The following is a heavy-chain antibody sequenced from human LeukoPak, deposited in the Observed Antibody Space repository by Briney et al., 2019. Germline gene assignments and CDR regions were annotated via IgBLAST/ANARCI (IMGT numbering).Heavy chain of an antibody. J-gene: IGHJ3*02. CDR2: ISSSSSYI. Sequence: GGSLRLSCAASGFTFSSYSMNWVRQAPGKGLEWVSSISSSSSYIYYADSVKGRFTISRDNAKNSLYLQMNSLRAEDTAVYYCASASRGAGAFDIWGQGTMVTVSS. CDR3: ASASRGAGAFDI. D-gene: IGHD6-19*01. V-gene: IGHV3-21*01. CDR1: GFTFSSYS.